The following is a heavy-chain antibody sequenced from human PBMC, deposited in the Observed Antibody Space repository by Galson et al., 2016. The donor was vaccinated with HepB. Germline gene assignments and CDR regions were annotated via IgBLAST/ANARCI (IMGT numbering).Heavy chain of an antibody. CDR3: ARHAGTSYENYYMDV. Sequence: SETLSLTCTVSGGSISSSYYWAWIRQPPGKGLEWIASIYYSGTSYYKPSLTSRVTISVDTSKSQFPLKVRSVTAADTAVYYCARHAGTSYENYYMDVWGRGTTVAVSS. CDR1: GGSISSSYY. CDR2: IYYSGTS. V-gene: IGHV4-39*01. D-gene: IGHD1-7*01. J-gene: IGHJ6*03.